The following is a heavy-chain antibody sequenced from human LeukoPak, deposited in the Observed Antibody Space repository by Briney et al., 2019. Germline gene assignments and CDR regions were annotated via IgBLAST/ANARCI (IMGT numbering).Heavy chain of an antibody. Sequence: GGPLRLSCAGSGFNFSHYSMNWVRQAPGKGLEWVSYISRSSTTIFYADSVKGRFTISRDNAKDSVYLQMNSLRDGDAAVYYCARSDGSGSDRDYWGQGTLVIVSS. CDR2: ISRSSTTI. CDR3: ARSDGSGSDRDY. CDR1: GFNFSHYS. V-gene: IGHV3-48*02. J-gene: IGHJ4*02. D-gene: IGHD3-10*01.